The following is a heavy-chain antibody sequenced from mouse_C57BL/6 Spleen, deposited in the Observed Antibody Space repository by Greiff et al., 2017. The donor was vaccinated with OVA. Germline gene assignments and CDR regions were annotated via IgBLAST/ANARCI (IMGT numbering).Heavy chain of an antibody. D-gene: IGHD1-1*01. CDR3: ARGGVVSSYVAY. J-gene: IGHJ3*01. V-gene: IGHV1-61*01. CDR1: GYTFTSYW. CDR2: IYPSDSET. Sequence: QVQLQQPGAELVRPGSSVKLSCKASGYTFTSYWMDWVKQRPGQGLVWIGNIYPSDSETHYNQKFKDKATLTVDKSSSTAYMHLSSLTSEDSAVFYWARGGVVSSYVAYWGQETLVTVSA.